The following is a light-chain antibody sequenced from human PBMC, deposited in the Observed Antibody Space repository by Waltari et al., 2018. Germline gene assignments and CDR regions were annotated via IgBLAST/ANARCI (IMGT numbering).Light chain of an antibody. CDR2: ETN. J-gene: IGLJ3*02. Sequence: QSVLTQPPSVSAAPGHKVSISCSGTPSTVGNNCVFWYRQPPGSAPKLLIYETNGRPTGTPDRFSGSKSATTAILDIAGLQPGDEADYYCGTWDSSLALWLFGGGTKLTV. CDR3: GTWDSSLALWL. CDR1: PSTVGNNC. V-gene: IGLV1-51*02.